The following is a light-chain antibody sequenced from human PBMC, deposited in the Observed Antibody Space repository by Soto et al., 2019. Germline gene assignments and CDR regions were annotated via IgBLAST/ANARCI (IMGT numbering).Light chain of an antibody. V-gene: IGLV1-36*01. CDR1: NSNIGNNA. J-gene: IGLJ3*02. Sequence: QSVLTQPPSVSAAPRQRVTISCPGSNSNIGNNAVNWYQQIPGKAPKVLIYRNDVVLSGVSDRFSGSKSGTSASLAISGLQSEDEAHYYCAAWDDTLNGQVFGGGTQLTVL. CDR3: AAWDDTLNGQV. CDR2: RND.